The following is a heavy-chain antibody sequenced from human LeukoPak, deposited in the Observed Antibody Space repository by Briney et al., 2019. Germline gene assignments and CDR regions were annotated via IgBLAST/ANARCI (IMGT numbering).Heavy chain of an antibody. Sequence: SETLSLTCTVSGGSISSYYWSWIRQPPGKGLEWIGYIYYSGSTNYNPSLKSRVTISVDTSKDQFSLKLSSVTAADTAVYYCARRHGDLSYYFDYWGQGTLVTVSS. CDR3: ARRHGDLSYYFDY. V-gene: IGHV4-59*08. CDR1: GGSISSYY. CDR2: IYYSGST. D-gene: IGHD4-17*01. J-gene: IGHJ4*02.